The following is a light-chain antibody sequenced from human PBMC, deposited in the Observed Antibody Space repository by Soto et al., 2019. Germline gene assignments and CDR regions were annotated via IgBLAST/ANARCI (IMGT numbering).Light chain of an antibody. CDR2: AAS. Sequence: DIQMTQSPASLSASVGDGVTITCRASQGISNYLAWYQQKPGKVPKLLIYAASTLQSGVPSRFSGSGSGTDFTLTITSLQPEDVATYYCQKYSSVSTFGQGTRLEIK. CDR1: QGISNY. V-gene: IGKV1-27*01. CDR3: QKYSSVST. J-gene: IGKJ5*01.